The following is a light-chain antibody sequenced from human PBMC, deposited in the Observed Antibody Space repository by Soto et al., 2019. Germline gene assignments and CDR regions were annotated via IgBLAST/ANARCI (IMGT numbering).Light chain of an antibody. CDR3: SSYAGSSVWV. V-gene: IGLV2-18*02. CDR2: EVS. CDR1: SSYVGSYNH. J-gene: IGLJ3*02. Sequence: QSVLTQPPSVSGSPGQSVAISCTGTSSYVGSYNHVSWYQESPGTVPKLMVYEVSSRPSGVPDRFSGSKSGNTASLTISGLQPEDEADYYCSSYAGSSVWVFGGGTQLTVL.